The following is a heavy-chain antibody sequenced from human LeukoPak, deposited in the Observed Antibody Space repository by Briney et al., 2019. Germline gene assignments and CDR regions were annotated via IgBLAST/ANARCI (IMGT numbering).Heavy chain of an antibody. CDR1: GFTFSSFE. D-gene: IGHD3-16*01. Sequence: GGSLRLSCAASGFTFSSFEMNWVRQAPGKGVEWVSYISGSGTTIYYADSVRGRLTISRDNAKKSLYLRMNSLRAEDTAIYYCVSAYGGLLDYWGQGNLVTVSS. CDR2: ISGSGTTI. CDR3: VSAYGGLLDY. V-gene: IGHV3-48*03. J-gene: IGHJ4*02.